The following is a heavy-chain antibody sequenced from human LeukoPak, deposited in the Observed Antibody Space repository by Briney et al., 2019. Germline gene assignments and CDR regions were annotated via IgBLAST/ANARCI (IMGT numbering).Heavy chain of an antibody. D-gene: IGHD3-10*01. CDR3: ARRTSGGGLFDY. V-gene: IGHV4-39*01. CDR2: IYYSDNT. Sequence: SETLSLTCTVSGGSIRSSSYYWGWIRQPPGKGLEWIGSIYYSDNTYYSPSLKSRVTISVDTSKNQFSLRLSSVTAADTAVYYCARRTSGGGLFDYWGQGILVTVSS. CDR1: GGSIRSSSYY. J-gene: IGHJ4*02.